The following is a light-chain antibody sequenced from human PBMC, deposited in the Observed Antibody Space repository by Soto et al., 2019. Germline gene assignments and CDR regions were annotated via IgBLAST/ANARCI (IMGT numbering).Light chain of an antibody. V-gene: IGLV2-11*01. CDR3: CSYAVTYTGV. J-gene: IGLJ3*02. CDR2: DVN. Sequence: QSALTQPRSVSGSPGQSVTISCTGTGSNVGAYNYVSWYQQHPGKAPKLMIYDVNKRPSGVPDRFSGSKSDNTASLTISGLQADDEADYFCCSYAVTYTGVFGGGTKLTVL. CDR1: GSNVGAYNY.